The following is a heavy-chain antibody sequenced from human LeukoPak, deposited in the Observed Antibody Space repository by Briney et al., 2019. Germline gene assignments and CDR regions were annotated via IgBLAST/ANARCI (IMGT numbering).Heavy chain of an antibody. CDR2: ISSSGGST. CDR3: AKDQGTGVAGTLFHY. J-gene: IGHJ4*02. D-gene: IGHD6-19*01. CDR1: GFTFSSYG. V-gene: IGHV3-23*01. Sequence: PGGSLRLSCAASGFTFSSYGMHWVRQAPGKGLEWVSTISSSGGSTYYADSVKGRFTISRDNSKNTLYLQMNSLRAKDTAVYFCAKDQGTGVAGTLFHYWGQGTLVTVSS.